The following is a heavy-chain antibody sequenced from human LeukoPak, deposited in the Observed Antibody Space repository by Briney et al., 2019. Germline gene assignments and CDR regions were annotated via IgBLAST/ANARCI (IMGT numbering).Heavy chain of an antibody. Sequence: PSETLSLTCAVYGGSFSDYYWSWIRQPPGEGLEWIGEINHSGSTNYNPSLKSRVTISVDTSKNQFSLKLSSVTAADTAVYYCARVNTSTYGMDVWGQGTTVTVSS. D-gene: IGHD2/OR15-2a*01. CDR3: ARVNTSTYGMDV. CDR1: GGSFSDYY. CDR2: INHSGST. J-gene: IGHJ6*02. V-gene: IGHV4-34*01.